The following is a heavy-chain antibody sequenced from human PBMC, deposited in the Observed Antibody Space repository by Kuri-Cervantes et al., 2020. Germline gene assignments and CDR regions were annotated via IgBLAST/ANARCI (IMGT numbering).Heavy chain of an antibody. CDR1: GFTFDDYG. CDR2: ITNSGGDT. CDR3: VKGSSSSRPYYFDY. J-gene: IGHJ4*02. V-gene: IGHV3-23*01. Sequence: GESLKISCAASGFTFDDYGMSWVRQAPGKGLDWVSAITNSGGDTFHADSVKGRFTISRDNSKSTLYLQMNSLRAEDTAVYYCVKGSSSSRPYYFDYWGQGTLVTVSS. D-gene: IGHD6-13*01.